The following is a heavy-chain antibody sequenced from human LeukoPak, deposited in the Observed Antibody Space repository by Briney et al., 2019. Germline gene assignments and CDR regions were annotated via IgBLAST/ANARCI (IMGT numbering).Heavy chain of an antibody. CDR2: ISGDGSNR. V-gene: IGHV3-74*01. Sequence: GGSLRLSCAASGFTFSPYWIHWVRQAPGKGLMWVSIISGDGSNRRYADSVKGRFTISRDNAKNTLYLQMNSLRAEDTAVYYCARDISLRMDAWGQGTTVTVPS. CDR1: GFTFSPYW. CDR3: ARDISLRMDA. J-gene: IGHJ6*01.